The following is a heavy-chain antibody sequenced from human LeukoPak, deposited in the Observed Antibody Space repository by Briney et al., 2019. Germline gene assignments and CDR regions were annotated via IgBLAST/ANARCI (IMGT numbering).Heavy chain of an antibody. D-gene: IGHD3-10*01. CDR1: GGTFSSYA. CDR2: IIPIFGTA. J-gene: IGHJ5*02. Sequence: SVKVSCKASGGTFSSYAISWVRQAPGQGLEWMGGIIPIFGTANYAQKFQGRVTITTDESTSTAYMELSSLRSEDTAVYYCAGAGYYGSGSYYGENRFDPWGQGTLVTASS. V-gene: IGHV1-69*05. CDR3: AGAGYYGSGSYYGENRFDP.